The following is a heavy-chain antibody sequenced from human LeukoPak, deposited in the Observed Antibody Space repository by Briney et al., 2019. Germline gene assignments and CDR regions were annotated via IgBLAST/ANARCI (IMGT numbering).Heavy chain of an antibody. J-gene: IGHJ4*02. Sequence: ASVKVYCKASGGTFSSYAISCVRQAPGQGLEWMGGIIPIFGTANYAQKFQGRVTITADESTSTAYMELSSLRSEDTAVYYCAREESDYGDYVHWGQGTLVTVSS. D-gene: IGHD4-17*01. CDR2: IIPIFGTA. V-gene: IGHV1-69*13. CDR3: AREESDYGDYVH. CDR1: GGTFSSYA.